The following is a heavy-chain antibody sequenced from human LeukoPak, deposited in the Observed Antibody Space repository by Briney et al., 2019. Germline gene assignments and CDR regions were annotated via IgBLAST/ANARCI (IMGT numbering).Heavy chain of an antibody. CDR2: ISANGVDT. CDR1: GFTFSSYW. CDR3: AKDVWWSVS. D-gene: IGHD2-8*02. J-gene: IGHJ5*02. Sequence: GGSLRLSCAASGFTFSSYWMSWVRQAPGKGLEWVSAISANGVDTFYAPSVKGRFTISRDNSKNTLYLQINSLRAEDTAIYYCAKDVWWSVSWGQGTLVTVSS. V-gene: IGHV3-23*01.